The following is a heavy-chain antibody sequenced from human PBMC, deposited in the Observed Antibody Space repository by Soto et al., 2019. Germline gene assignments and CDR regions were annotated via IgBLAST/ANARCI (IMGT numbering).Heavy chain of an antibody. J-gene: IGHJ4*02. V-gene: IGHV3-23*01. D-gene: IGHD3-3*02. CDR1: GFTFSSYA. CDR3: ARSLFLASTDTEPFDY. Sequence: PGWSLRLSCAASGFTFSSYAMTWVRQAPGKGLEWVSSISGGGNDAYYADSAKGRFTISRDNSKNTLHLQMTSLRADDTAVYYCARSLFLASTDTEPFDYWGQGTLVTGSS. CDR2: ISGGGNDA.